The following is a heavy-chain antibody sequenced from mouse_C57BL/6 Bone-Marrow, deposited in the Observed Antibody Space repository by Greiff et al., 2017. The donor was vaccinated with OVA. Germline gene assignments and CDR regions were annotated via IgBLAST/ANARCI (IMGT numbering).Heavy chain of an antibody. CDR3: AGGYDGDWFAY. Sequence: QVQLQQPGAELVMPGASVKLSCKASGYTFTSYWMHWVKQRPGQGLEWIGEIDPSDSYTNYNQKFKGKSTLTVDKSSSTAYMQLSSLTSEDSAVYDCAGGYDGDWFAYGGQGTLVTVSA. D-gene: IGHD2-2*01. V-gene: IGHV1-69*01. CDR2: IDPSDSYT. CDR1: GYTFTSYW. J-gene: IGHJ3*01.